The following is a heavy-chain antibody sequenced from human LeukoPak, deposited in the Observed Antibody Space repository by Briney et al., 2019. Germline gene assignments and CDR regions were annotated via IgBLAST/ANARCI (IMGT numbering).Heavy chain of an antibody. CDR2: IYYGQTI. J-gene: IGHJ5*01. Sequence: PSETLSLTCTISAASIRSSSHHWGWIRHSPGKGLEWIGSIYYGQTIYYNPSLNSRVTISVVTSKDRFTLQLNSVTAADTAVYYCVRHDGRGGATMGAFDSWGQGSLVIVSS. CDR1: AASIRSSSHH. D-gene: IGHD5-12*01. V-gene: IGHV4-39*01. CDR3: VRHDGRGGATMGAFDS.